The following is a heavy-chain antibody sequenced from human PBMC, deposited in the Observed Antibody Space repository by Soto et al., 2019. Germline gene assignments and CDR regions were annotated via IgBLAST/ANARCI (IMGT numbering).Heavy chain of an antibody. V-gene: IGHV1-3*01. CDR2: INAGYGNT. CDR3: ARDTGDGTFDF. Sequence: ASVKVSCKASGYTFSSYAMHWVRQAPGQRLEWMGWINAGYGNTKSSQKFQDRVTISRDTSASTAYVELTSLRSEDTAVYYCARDTGDGTFDFWGQGTLVTVSS. D-gene: IGHD7-27*01. CDR1: GYTFSSYA. J-gene: IGHJ4*02.